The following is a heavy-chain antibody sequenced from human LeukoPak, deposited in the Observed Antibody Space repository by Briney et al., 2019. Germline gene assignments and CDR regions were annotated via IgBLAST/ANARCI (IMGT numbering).Heavy chain of an antibody. J-gene: IGHJ4*02. CDR2: IYSNGAT. CDR1: GFTVSSNY. Sequence: PGGSLRLSCAASGFTVSSNYMSWVRQAPGEGLEWVSVIYSNGATYYAESAKGRFTISRDNSKNTLYLQMNSLRAEDTAVYYCARENNYYDSSGSGYWGQGTLVTVSS. V-gene: IGHV3-53*01. CDR3: ARENNYYDSSGSGY. D-gene: IGHD3-22*01.